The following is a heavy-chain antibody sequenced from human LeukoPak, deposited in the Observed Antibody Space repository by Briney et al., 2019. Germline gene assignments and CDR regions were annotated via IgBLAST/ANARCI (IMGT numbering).Heavy chain of an antibody. CDR3: ARVSRFLEWLFPTDAFDI. CDR2: INPNSGGT. D-gene: IGHD3-3*01. V-gene: IGHV1-2*02. Sequence: GASVKVSCKASGYTFTGYYMHWVRQAPGQGLEWMGWINPNSGGTNYAQKFQGRVTMTRDTSISTAYMELSRLRPDDTAVYYCARVSRFLEWLFPTDAFDIWGQGTMVTVSS. CDR1: GYTFTGYY. J-gene: IGHJ3*02.